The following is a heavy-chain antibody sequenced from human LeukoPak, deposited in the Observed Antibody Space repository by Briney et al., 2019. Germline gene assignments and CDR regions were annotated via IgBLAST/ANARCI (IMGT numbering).Heavy chain of an antibody. V-gene: IGHV1-2*02. CDR1: GYTFTDYY. CDR2: INPNSGGT. CDR3: ARGPVGPEWLVWDFDY. D-gene: IGHD6-19*01. Sequence: ASVKVSCKASGYTFTDYYLHWVRQAPGQGLEWMGWINPNSGGTNYPQKFQGRVTMTRDTSISTAYMELSRLRSDDTAVYYCARGPVGPEWLVWDFDYWGQGTLVTVSS. J-gene: IGHJ4*02.